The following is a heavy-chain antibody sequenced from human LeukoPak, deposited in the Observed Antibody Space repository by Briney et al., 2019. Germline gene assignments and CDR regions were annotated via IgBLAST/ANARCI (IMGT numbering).Heavy chain of an antibody. CDR1: GYTFSDYG. Sequence: ASVKVSCKASGYTFSDYGITWVRQAPGQGLEWMGRISVYNGNRKYAQKFQGRVTMTTDTSTNTAYMEQRSLRSDDTAVYYCARSTRYYYYYYMDVWGKGTTVTVSS. CDR2: ISVYNGNR. CDR3: ARSTRYYYYYYMDV. V-gene: IGHV1-18*01. D-gene: IGHD2-2*01. J-gene: IGHJ6*03.